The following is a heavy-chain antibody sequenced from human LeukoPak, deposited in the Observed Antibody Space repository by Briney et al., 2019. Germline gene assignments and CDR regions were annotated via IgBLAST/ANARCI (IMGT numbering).Heavy chain of an antibody. V-gene: IGHV7-4-1*02. Sequence: ASVKVSCKASGYTFTSYAMNWVRQAPGQGLEWMGWINTNTGNPTYAQGFTGRFVFSLDTSVSTAYLQISSLKAEDTAVYYCARDDVWRDCSSTSCPSNWFDPWGQGTLVTVSS. D-gene: IGHD2-2*01. CDR2: INTNTGNP. CDR3: ARDDVWRDCSSTSCPSNWFDP. J-gene: IGHJ5*02. CDR1: GYTFTSYA.